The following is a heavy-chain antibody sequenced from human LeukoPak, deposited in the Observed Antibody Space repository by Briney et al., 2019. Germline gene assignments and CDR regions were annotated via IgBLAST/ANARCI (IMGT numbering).Heavy chain of an antibody. V-gene: IGHV3-7*01. J-gene: IGHJ4*02. CDR3: ARVGRVTTPRYSDY. CDR1: GFTFSSYW. D-gene: IGHD4-17*01. CDR2: IEEHGSQK. Sequence: GGSLRLSCAASGFTFSSYWMSWVRQAPGKGLEWVANIEEHGSQKYYVDSVKGRFTISRDNAKNSVYLQMSSLRAEDTAVYYCARVGRVTTPRYSDYWGQGTLVTVSS.